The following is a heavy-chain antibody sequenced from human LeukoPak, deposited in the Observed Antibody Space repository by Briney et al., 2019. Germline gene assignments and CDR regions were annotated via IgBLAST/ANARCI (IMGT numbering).Heavy chain of an antibody. J-gene: IGHJ4*02. CDR2: IYYSGST. D-gene: IGHD3-22*01. Sequence: PSETLSPTCSVSGGSVSSGNYYWSWIRQPPGKGLEWIGYIYYSGSTNYNPSLKSRVTISVDTSKNQFSLKLSSVTAADTAVCYCARDPSGYFNYWGQGTLATVSS. V-gene: IGHV4-61*01. CDR1: GGSVSSGNYY. CDR3: ARDPSGYFNY.